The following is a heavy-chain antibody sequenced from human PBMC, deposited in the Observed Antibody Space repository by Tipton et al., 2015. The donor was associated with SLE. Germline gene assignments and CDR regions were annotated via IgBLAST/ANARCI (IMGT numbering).Heavy chain of an antibody. V-gene: IGHV4-39*01. CDR1: GGSISTSTCS. CDR2: IYYSGST. CDR3: ASPCGGDSYSGPGESFQH. D-gene: IGHD2-21*01. J-gene: IGHJ1*01. Sequence: LRLSCTVSGGSISTSTCSWDWIRQPPGKGLEWIGSIYYSGSTYYNPSLKSRVTVSVDTSKNQFSLELSSVAAADTAVYYCASPCGGDSYSGPGESFQHWGQGTLVTVSS.